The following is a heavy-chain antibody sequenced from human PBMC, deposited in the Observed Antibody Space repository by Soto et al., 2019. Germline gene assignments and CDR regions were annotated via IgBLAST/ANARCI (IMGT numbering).Heavy chain of an antibody. J-gene: IGHJ4*02. CDR1: GFTFRAYS. V-gene: IGHV3-21*06. D-gene: IGHD5-18*01. CDR2: ITSSSTYI. CDR3: ARDLLEGYGHARQPDY. Sequence: LSCVASGFTFRAYSMSWVRQAPGQGLEWVSSITSSSTYIYYTRSVEGRFTISRDDAKNSLHLQMNSLRAEDTAVYYCARDLLEGYGHARQPDYWGQGTLVTVSS.